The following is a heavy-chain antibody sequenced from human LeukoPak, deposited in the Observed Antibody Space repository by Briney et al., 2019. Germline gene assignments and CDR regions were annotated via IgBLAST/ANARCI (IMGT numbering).Heavy chain of an antibody. D-gene: IGHD2-2*01. J-gene: IGHJ6*03. V-gene: IGHV1-69*05. CDR2: IIPMFGTA. CDR3: ARSGDGGCSSTSCYGFYYYYYMDV. CDR1: GGTFSSYA. Sequence: GASVKVSCKASGGTFSSYAISWVRQAPGQGLEWMGGIIPMFGTANDAQKFQGRVKISTDESTRTAYMELSSLRSEDTDVYYCARSGDGGCSSTSCYGFYYYYYMDVWGKGTTVTVSS.